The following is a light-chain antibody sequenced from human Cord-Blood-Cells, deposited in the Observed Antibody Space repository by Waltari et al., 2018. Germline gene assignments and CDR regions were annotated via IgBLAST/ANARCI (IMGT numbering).Light chain of an antibody. CDR3: QQYNSYPWT. Sequence: DIQMTQSPSTLSASVGDRVTITCRASQSISSWLAWYQQKPGKAPKLLIYKASSLESGVPSRFSGSGSGTEFTLTISSLQPDDFATYYCQQYNSYPWTFRQRYMLEI. J-gene: IGKJ1*01. CDR2: KAS. V-gene: IGKV1-5*03. CDR1: QSISSW.